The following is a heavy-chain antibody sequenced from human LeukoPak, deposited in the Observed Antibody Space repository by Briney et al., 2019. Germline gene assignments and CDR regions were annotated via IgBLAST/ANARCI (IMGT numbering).Heavy chain of an antibody. CDR1: GGSFSGYY. CDR2: INHSGST. CDR3: ARNEGQQLSRSRFDP. D-gene: IGHD6-13*01. J-gene: IGHJ5*02. V-gene: IGHV4-34*01. Sequence: SETLSLTCAVYGGSFSGYYWSWIRQPPGKGLEWIGEINHSGSTNYNPSLKSRVTISVDTSKNQFSLKLSSVTAADTAVYYCARNEGQQLSRSRFDPWGQGTLVTVSS.